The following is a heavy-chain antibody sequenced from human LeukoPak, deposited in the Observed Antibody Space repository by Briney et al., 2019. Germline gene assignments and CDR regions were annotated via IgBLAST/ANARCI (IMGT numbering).Heavy chain of an antibody. CDR2: ISSSSSYI. V-gene: IGHV3-21*01. D-gene: IGHD3-10*01. CDR3: AKEGITMVRGVPYYYGMDV. Sequence: GGSLSLSCAASGFTFSSYSMNWVRQAPGKGLEWVSSISSSSSYIYYADSVKGRFTISRDNSKNTLYLQMHSLRAEDTAVYYCAKEGITMVRGVPYYYGMDVWGQGTTVADSS. CDR1: GFTFSSYS. J-gene: IGHJ6*02.